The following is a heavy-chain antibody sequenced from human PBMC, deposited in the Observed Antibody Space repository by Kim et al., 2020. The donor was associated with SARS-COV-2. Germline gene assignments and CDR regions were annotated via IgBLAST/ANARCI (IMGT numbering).Heavy chain of an antibody. D-gene: IGHD1-1*01. CDR2: STI. V-gene: IGHV3-48*02. J-gene: IGHJ4*02. CDR3: ARNVAKDY. Sequence: STIYYADSGKGRFTISRDNAKNSLYLQMNSLRDEDTAVYYCARNVAKDYWGQGTLVTVSS.